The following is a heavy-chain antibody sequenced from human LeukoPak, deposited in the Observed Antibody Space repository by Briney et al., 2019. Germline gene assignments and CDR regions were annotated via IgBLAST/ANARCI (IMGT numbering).Heavy chain of an antibody. CDR3: AKAGIAVPATPEY. CDR1: GFTFSSYA. Sequence: GGSLRLSCAASGFTFSSYAMSWVRQAPGKGLEWVSAISGSGGTIYYSVSVKGRFIISRDNSKNTLYLQMNSLRAEDTAVYYCAKAGIAVPATPEYCGQGTQVTVSS. V-gene: IGHV3-23*01. CDR2: ISGSGGTI. D-gene: IGHD6-19*01. J-gene: IGHJ4*02.